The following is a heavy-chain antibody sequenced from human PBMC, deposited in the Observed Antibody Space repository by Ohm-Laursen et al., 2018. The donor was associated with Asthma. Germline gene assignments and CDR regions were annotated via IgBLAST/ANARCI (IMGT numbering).Heavy chain of an antibody. Sequence: SQTLSLTCTVSGGSISSYYWSWIRQPPGKGLEWIGYIYYSGSTNYNPSLRSRVTISVDTSKNQFSLKLSSVTAADTAVYYCARDGLDSSGYYPLGAFDIWGQGTMVTVSS. J-gene: IGHJ3*02. CDR2: IYYSGST. V-gene: IGHV4-59*01. CDR1: GGSISSYY. CDR3: ARDGLDSSGYYPLGAFDI. D-gene: IGHD3-22*01.